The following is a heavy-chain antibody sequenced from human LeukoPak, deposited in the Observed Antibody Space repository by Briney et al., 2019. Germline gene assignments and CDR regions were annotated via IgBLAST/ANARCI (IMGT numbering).Heavy chain of an antibody. D-gene: IGHD2-2*01. Sequence: GGSLRLSCAASGFTFSSYAMSWVRQAPGKGLEWVANIRQDGGVKNYVDSVKGRFTISRDNAKNLLYLQMNSLRAEDTAVYYCARYCSMRCPEYYFDYWGQGTLLTVSS. V-gene: IGHV3-7*01. CDR2: IRQDGGVK. J-gene: IGHJ4*02. CDR1: GFTFSSYA. CDR3: ARYCSMRCPEYYFDY.